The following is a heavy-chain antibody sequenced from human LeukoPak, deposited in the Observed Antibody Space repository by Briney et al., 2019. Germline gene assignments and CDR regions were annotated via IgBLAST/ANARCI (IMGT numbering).Heavy chain of an antibody. Sequence: PSETLSLTCIVSGGSISSGGYYWSWIRQHPGKGLEWIGYIYYSGSTYYNPSLKSRVTISVDTSKNQFSLKLSSVTAADTAVYYCARWIGLLQFDAFDIWGQGTMVTVSS. CDR1: GGSISSGGYY. D-gene: IGHD3-22*01. CDR2: IYYSGST. V-gene: IGHV4-31*03. J-gene: IGHJ3*02. CDR3: ARWIGLLQFDAFDI.